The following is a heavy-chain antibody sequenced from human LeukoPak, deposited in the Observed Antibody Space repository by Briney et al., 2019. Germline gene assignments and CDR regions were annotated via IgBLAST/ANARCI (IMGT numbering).Heavy chain of an antibody. CDR3: ASSGCGGDCYSEKTYYLDY. J-gene: IGHJ4*02. D-gene: IGHD2-21*02. CDR1: GFSFNSYS. Sequence: GGSLRLSCKASGFSFNSYSMNWVRQAPGKGLEWVSSISKSSNYIYYADSMKGRFTISRDNAKNSVHLQMNSLSAEDTAIYYCASSGCGGDCYSEKTYYLDYWGPGTLVTVSS. CDR2: ISKSSNYI. V-gene: IGHV3-21*06.